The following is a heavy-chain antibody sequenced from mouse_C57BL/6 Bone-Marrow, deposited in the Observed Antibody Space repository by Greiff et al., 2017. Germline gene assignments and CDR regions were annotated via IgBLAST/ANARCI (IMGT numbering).Heavy chain of an antibody. J-gene: IGHJ3*01. CDR2: IDPETGGT. V-gene: IGHV1-15*01. CDR1: GYTFTDYE. D-gene: IGHD1-1*01. CDR3: TREGFYGSSLFAY. Sequence: VQLQQSGAELVRPGASVTLSCKASGYTFTDYEMHWVKQTPVHGLEWIGAIDPETGGTAYNQKFKGKAILTADKSSSTAYMERRSLTSEDSAVYYCTREGFYGSSLFAYWGQGTLVTVSA.